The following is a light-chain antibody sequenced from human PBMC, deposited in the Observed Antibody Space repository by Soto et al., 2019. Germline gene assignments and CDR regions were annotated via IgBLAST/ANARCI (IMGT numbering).Light chain of an antibody. CDR1: HSVNSNY. CDR3: QQYGDSPVT. CDR2: GAS. V-gene: IGKV3-20*01. J-gene: IGKJ5*01. Sequence: EIVLTQSPGTLSLSPGERATLSCRASHSVNSNYLAWYRQRPGQAPRLLIYGASTRATGVPDTFSGRGSGTDFTLTISRLGPEDFAVYYCQQYGDSPVTFGQGTRLEIK.